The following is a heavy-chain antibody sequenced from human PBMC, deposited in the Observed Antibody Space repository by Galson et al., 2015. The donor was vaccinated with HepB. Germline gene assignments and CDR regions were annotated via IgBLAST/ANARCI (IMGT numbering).Heavy chain of an antibody. CDR1: GFTFSSYA. D-gene: IGHD6-13*01. V-gene: IGHV3-23*01. CDR2: ISGSGGST. J-gene: IGHJ5*02. Sequence: SLRLSCAASGFTFSSYAMSWVRQAPGKGLEWVSAISGSGGSTYYADSVKGRFTISRDNSKNTLYLQMNSLRAEDTAVYYCAKVVDIDSSSWEDVPNWFDPWGQGTLVTISS. CDR3: AKVVDIDSSSWEDVPNWFDP.